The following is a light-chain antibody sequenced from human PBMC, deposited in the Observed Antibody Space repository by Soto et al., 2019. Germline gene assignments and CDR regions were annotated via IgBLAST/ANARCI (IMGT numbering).Light chain of an antibody. CDR2: RTS. CDR1: QSISSN. Sequence: EIVMTQSPATLSLSPGDRATLSCRASQSISSNLAWYQQKPGQAPRLLMFRTSSRATGFPARFSGSGSGTDFTLTISRLEPEDSAVYYCQQYNNWPLTFGGGTKVDIK. J-gene: IGKJ4*01. CDR3: QQYNNWPLT. V-gene: IGKV3-15*01.